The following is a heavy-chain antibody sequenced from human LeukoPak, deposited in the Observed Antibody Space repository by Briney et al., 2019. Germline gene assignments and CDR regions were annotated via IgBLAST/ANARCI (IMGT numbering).Heavy chain of an antibody. CDR2: IYYSGST. CDR3: ASIIVVVPAAINWFDP. Sequence: PSETLSLTCTVSGGSISISNYYWGWIRQPPGKGLEWIGSIYYSGSTYYNPSLKSRVTISVDTSKNQFSLKLSSVTAADTAVYYCASIIVVVPAAINWFDPWGQGTLVTVSS. V-gene: IGHV4-39*01. D-gene: IGHD2-2*01. J-gene: IGHJ5*02. CDR1: GGSISISNYY.